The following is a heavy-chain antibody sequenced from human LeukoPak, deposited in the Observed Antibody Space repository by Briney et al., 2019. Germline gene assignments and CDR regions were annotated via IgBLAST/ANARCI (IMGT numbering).Heavy chain of an antibody. CDR2: MNPNSGNT. CDR1: GYTFTGYY. V-gene: IGHV1-8*02. Sequence: ASVKVSCKASGYTFTGYYMHWVRQATGQGLEWMGWMNPNSGNTGYAQKFQGRVTMTRNTSISTAYMELSSLRSEDTAVYYCARVEGDYWGQGTLVTVSS. D-gene: IGHD5-24*01. J-gene: IGHJ4*02. CDR3: ARVEGDY.